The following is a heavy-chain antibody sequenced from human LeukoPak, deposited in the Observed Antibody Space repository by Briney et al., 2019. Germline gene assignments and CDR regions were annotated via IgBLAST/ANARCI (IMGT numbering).Heavy chain of an antibody. CDR3: ARAELWHPGDY. CDR2: INPSGGST. J-gene: IGHJ4*02. CDR1: GCTFTSYY. Sequence: ASVKVSCKASGCTFTSYYMHWVRQAPGQGLEWMGIINPSGGSTSYAQKFQGRVTMTRDTSTSTVYMELSSLRSEDTAVYYCARAELWHPGDYWGQGTLVTVSS. V-gene: IGHV1-46*01. D-gene: IGHD5-18*01.